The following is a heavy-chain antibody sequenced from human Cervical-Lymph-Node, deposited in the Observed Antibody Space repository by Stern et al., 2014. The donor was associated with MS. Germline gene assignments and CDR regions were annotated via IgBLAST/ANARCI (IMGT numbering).Heavy chain of an antibody. D-gene: IGHD1-26*01. Sequence: QVQLGQSGAEVKKPGASVKVSCKASGYSFTAYFIHWVRQAPGQGLEWMGWISTDTGGANYAQRFQGSVTITRDTSISTTYMELSRRRSDDTAVYYCARDRGSHSDYWGQGTLVTVSS. CDR2: ISTDTGGA. V-gene: IGHV1-2*02. J-gene: IGHJ4*02. CDR3: ARDRGSHSDY. CDR1: GYSFTAYF.